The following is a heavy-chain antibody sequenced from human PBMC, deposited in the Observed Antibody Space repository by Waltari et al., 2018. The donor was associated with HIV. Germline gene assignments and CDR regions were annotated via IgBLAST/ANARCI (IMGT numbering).Heavy chain of an antibody. J-gene: IGHJ4*02. CDR2: IYHSGST. Sequence: QLQLQESGSGLVKPSQTLSLPCAVSGGSISSGGYSWSWIRQPPGKGLEWIGYIYHSGSTYYNPSLKSRVTISVDRSKNQFSLKLSSVTAADTAVYYCARLVVVAALYYFDYWGQGTLVTVSS. CDR3: ARLVVVAALYYFDY. CDR1: GGSISSGGYS. V-gene: IGHV4-30-2*01. D-gene: IGHD2-15*01.